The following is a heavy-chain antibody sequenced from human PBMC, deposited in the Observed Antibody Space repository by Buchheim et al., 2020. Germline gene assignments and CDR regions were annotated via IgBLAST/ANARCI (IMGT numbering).Heavy chain of an antibody. CDR1: GGSITTSNYY. D-gene: IGHD2-15*01. CDR2: INYGVNT. V-gene: IGHV4-39*01. CDR3: ANYVAGSMSDC. J-gene: IGHJ4*02. Sequence: QLQLQESGPALVKPSETLSLTCIVSGGSITTSNYYWGWIRQPPGKGLEWIGGINYGVNTQYNASLKSRVTMSVDTSKNQFSLKVNSVTAADTAVYYCANYVAGSMSDCWGPG.